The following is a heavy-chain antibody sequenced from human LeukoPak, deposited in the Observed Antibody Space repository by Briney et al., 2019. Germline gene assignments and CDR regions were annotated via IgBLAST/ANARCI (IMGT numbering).Heavy chain of an antibody. V-gene: IGHV3-23*01. D-gene: IGHD1-26*01. CDR1: GFTFSSYA. CDR2: ISGSGGST. CDR3: AKLLLSASYYSRGAFDI. Sequence: PGGSLRLSCAASGFTFSSYAMSWVRQAPGKGLEWVSAISGSGGSTYYADSVKGRFTISRDNSKNTLYLQMHSLRAEDTAVYYCAKLLLSASYYSRGAFDIWGQGTMVTVSS. J-gene: IGHJ3*02.